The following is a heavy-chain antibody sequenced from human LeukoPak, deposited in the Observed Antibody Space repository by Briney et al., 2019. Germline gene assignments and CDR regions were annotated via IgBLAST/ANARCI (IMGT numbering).Heavy chain of an antibody. CDR2: ISWNSGSI. CDR1: GFTFDDYA. D-gene: IGHD3-22*01. CDR3: AKDSYYDSSGYPDY. V-gene: IGHV3-9*01. Sequence: TGGSLRLSCAASGFTFDDYAMHWVRQAPGKGLEWVSGISWNSGSIGYADSVKGRFTISRDNAKNSLYLQMNSLRAEDTALYYCAKDSYYDSSGYPDYWGQGTLVTVSS. J-gene: IGHJ4*02.